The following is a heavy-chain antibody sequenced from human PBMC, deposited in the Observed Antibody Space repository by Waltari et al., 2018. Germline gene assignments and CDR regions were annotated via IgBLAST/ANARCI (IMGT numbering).Heavy chain of an antibody. V-gene: IGHV1-2*02. CDR2: INPHSGGT. Sequence: QVQLVQSGAEVKKPGASMKVSCKASGSTFIDYYIHWVRQAPGQGLEWMGWINPHSGGTYYAQKFLGRVTMTRDTSISTAYMELSRLRSHDTAVYYCARDRDAFDIWGQGTMVTVSS. CDR3: ARDRDAFDI. CDR1: GSTFIDYY. J-gene: IGHJ3*02.